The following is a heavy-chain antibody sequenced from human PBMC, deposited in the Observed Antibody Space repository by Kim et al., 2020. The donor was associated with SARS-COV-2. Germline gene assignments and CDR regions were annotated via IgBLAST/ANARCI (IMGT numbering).Heavy chain of an antibody. CDR2: IYNSGST. CDR3: ARLPF. Sequence: SETLSLTCTVSGGSVSSGSYYWSWIRQPPGKGLEWIAYIYNSGSTDYNPSLKSRVTISADTSKNQFSLKLTSVTAADTAVYYCARLPFWGRGTTVTVSS. CDR1: GGSVSSGSYY. J-gene: IGHJ6*02. V-gene: IGHV4-61*01.